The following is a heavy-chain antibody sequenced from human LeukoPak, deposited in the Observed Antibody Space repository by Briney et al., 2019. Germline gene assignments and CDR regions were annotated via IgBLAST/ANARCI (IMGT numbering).Heavy chain of an antibody. CDR1: GFTFSRNA. CDR3: AKDPYGTRYFDY. D-gene: IGHD4-17*01. CDR2: LSGSGADT. J-gene: IGHJ4*02. V-gene: IGHV3-23*01. Sequence: PGGSLRLSCAASGFTFSRNALSWVPQAPGKGLERVSSLSGSGADTYYADSVKGRFTISRDNSKNTVYLQMNSLRAEDTAIYYCAKDPYGTRYFDYWGQGTLVTVSS.